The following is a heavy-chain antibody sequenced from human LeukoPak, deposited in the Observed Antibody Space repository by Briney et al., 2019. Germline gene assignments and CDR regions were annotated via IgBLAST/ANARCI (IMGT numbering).Heavy chain of an antibody. D-gene: IGHD4-11*01. V-gene: IGHV4-34*01. CDR2: INHSGST. CDR1: GGSFSGYY. Sequence: SETLSLTCAVYGGSFSGYYWSWIRQPPGKGLEWLGEINHSGSTNYNPSLKSRVTISVDTSKNQFSLKLSSVTAADTAVYYCARASDYSRYYYYYMDVWGKGTTVTVSS. J-gene: IGHJ6*03. CDR3: ARASDYSRYYYYYMDV.